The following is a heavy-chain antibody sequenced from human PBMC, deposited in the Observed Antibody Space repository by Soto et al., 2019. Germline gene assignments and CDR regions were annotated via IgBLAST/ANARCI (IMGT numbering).Heavy chain of an antibody. J-gene: IGHJ4*02. CDR3: ASALKISLGEIDY. Sequence: SETLSLTCSVSGVTMSYGGYSWSWIRQHPGKGLEWIGHIYYTGSTYYNPSLKSRIAISVDTSKNQFSLKLTSVTAADTAVYYCASALKISLGEIDYWGQGSLVTVSS. D-gene: IGHD3-3*01. V-gene: IGHV4-31*03. CDR2: IYYTGST. CDR1: GVTMSYGGYS.